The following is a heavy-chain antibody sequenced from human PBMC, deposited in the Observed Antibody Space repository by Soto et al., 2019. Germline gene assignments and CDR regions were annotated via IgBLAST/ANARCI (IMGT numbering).Heavy chain of an antibody. J-gene: IGHJ3*02. CDR2: IYPGDSDT. D-gene: IGHD3-22*01. Sequence: PGESLKISCKGSGYSFTSYWIGWVRQMPGKGLEWMGIIYPGDSDTRYSPSFQGQVTISADKSISTAYLQWSSLKASDTAMYYWASPTYYYDSSGEYDAFDIWCQWTMVTVSS. CDR1: GYSFTSYW. CDR3: ASPTYYYDSSGEYDAFDI. V-gene: IGHV5-51*01.